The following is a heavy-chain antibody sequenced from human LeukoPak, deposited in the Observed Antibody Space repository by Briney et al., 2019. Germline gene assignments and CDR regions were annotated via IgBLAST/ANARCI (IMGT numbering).Heavy chain of an antibody. CDR3: ARGVGKKGEF. CDR1: VGSLSGYY. V-gene: IGHV4-34*01. CDR2: INHDGTS. D-gene: IGHD3-16*01. J-gene: IGHJ4*01. Sequence: SETLSLTCAVYVGSLSGYYWSWIRQPPGQGLEWIAEINHDGTSNYSPSLKSRVTISVDTSNNQVSLRMSSVTAADTAIYYCARGVGKKGEFGGHGTQVTVSS.